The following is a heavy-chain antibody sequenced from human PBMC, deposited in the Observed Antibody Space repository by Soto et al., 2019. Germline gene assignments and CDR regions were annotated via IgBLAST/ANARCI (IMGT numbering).Heavy chain of an antibody. CDR1: GGTFSSYA. D-gene: IGHD2-15*01. J-gene: IGHJ4*02. CDR2: IIPIFGTA. V-gene: IGHV1-69*13. Sequence: ASVKNSCKASGGTFSSYAISWVRQAPGQGLEWMGGIIPIFGTANYAQKFQGRVTITADESTSTAYMELSSLRSEDTAVYYCARVVTAHFDYWGQGTLVTVSS. CDR3: ARVVTAHFDY.